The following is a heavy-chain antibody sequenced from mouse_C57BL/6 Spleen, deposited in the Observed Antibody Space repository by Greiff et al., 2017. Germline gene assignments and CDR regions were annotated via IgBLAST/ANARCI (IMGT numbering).Heavy chain of an antibody. CDR3: ARQGAGTGNFDY. Sequence: EVKLMESGGDLVKPGGSLKLSCAASGFTFSSYGMSWVRQTPDKRLEWVATISSGGSYTYYPDSVKGRFTISRDNAKNTLYLQMSSLKSEDTAMYYCARQGAGTGNFDYWGQGTTLTVSS. V-gene: IGHV5-6*01. J-gene: IGHJ2*01. CDR1: GFTFSSYG. D-gene: IGHD3-3*01. CDR2: ISSGGSYT.